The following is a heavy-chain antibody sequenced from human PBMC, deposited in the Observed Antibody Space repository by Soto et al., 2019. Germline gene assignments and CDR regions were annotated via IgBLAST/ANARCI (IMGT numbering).Heavy chain of an antibody. D-gene: IGHD2-15*01. CDR2: ISGDGGST. Sequence: GGSLRLSCAASGFTFDDYAMHWVRQAPGKGLEWVSLISGDGGSTYYADSVKGRFTISRDNSKNSLYLQMNSLRTEDTALYYCAKDITYCSGGSCYSSYYYGMDVWGQGTTVTVSS. J-gene: IGHJ6*02. V-gene: IGHV3-43*02. CDR1: GFTFDDYA. CDR3: AKDITYCSGGSCYSSYYYGMDV.